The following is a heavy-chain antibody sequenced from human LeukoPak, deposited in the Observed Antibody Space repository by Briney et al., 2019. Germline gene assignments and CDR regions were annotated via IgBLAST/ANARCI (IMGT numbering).Heavy chain of an antibody. Sequence: PSETLSLTCTVSGGSISSYYWSWIRQPAGKGLEWIGYIYYSGSTNYNPSLKSRVTISVDTSKNQFSLKLSSVTAADTAVYYCARHPGYSYGYEYWFDPWGQGTLVTVSS. J-gene: IGHJ5*02. CDR2: IYYSGST. D-gene: IGHD5-18*01. V-gene: IGHV4-59*08. CDR3: ARHPGYSYGYEYWFDP. CDR1: GGSISSYY.